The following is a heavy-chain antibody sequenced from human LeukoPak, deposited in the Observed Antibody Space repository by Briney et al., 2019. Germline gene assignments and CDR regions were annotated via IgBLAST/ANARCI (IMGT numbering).Heavy chain of an antibody. CDR3: ARGWSLDF. Sequence: ASVKVSCKASGYTFTSYYMHWVRQAPGQGLEWMGIINPSGGSTSYAQKFQGRVTMTRDTSTTTVYMDLTTLRSDDSAVYYCARGWSLDFWGQGTLVTVSS. J-gene: IGHJ4*02. CDR1: GYTFTSYY. D-gene: IGHD2-15*01. V-gene: IGHV1-46*01. CDR2: INPSGGST.